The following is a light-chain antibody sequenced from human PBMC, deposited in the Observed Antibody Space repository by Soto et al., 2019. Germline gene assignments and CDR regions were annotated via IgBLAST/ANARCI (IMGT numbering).Light chain of an antibody. CDR3: QQRSNWPST. CDR1: QSVSRY. V-gene: IGKV3-11*01. CDR2: DAS. J-gene: IGKJ4*01. Sequence: EIVLTQSPATLSLSPGERATLSCRASQSVSRYLAWYQQKPGQAPSLLIYDASSRATGIPARFSVSGSGTDFTLTITSLVPEDFAVYYCQQRSNWPSTFGGGTKVEI.